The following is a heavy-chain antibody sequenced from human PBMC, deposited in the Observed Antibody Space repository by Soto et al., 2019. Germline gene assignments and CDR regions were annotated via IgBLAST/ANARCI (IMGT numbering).Heavy chain of an antibody. CDR2: IRSKAYGGTT. CDR3: ANSFSPSSTNWHSHFDH. Sequence: PGGSLRLSCTASGFTFGDYAMSWFRQAPGKGLEWVGFIRSKAYGGTTEYAASVKGRFTISRDDSKSIAYLQMNSLKTEDTAVYYCANSFSPSSTNWHSHFDHWGQGTLVTVSS. CDR1: GFTFGDYA. D-gene: IGHD6-13*01. J-gene: IGHJ4*02. V-gene: IGHV3-49*03.